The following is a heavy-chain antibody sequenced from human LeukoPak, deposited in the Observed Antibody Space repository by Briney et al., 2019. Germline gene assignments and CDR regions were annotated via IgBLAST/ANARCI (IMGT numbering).Heavy chain of an antibody. CDR2: MSHSGST. CDR3: ARLFSRVGGYWHFDL. D-gene: IGHD3-16*01. CDR1: GGSISNNY. Sequence: PSETLSLTCSVSGGSISNNYWSWIRQPPGKGLEWIAYMSHSGSTKYNPSLKSRVTIALDTSKNQFSLKLSSVTAADMAVYYCARLFSRVGGYWHFDLWGRGTLVTVSP. J-gene: IGHJ2*01. V-gene: IGHV4-59*08.